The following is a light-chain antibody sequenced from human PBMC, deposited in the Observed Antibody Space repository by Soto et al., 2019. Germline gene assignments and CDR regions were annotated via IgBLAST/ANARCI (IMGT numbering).Light chain of an antibody. J-gene: IGLJ1*01. V-gene: IGLV1-47*01. CDR2: RNN. Sequence: QSVLTQPPSASGTPGQRVNISCSGSSSNIGSNYVYWYRQFPGTAPKLLIQRNNQRPSGVPARFSGSKSGNTASLTVSGLQAEDEADYYCSSYAGSTVYVFGTGTKLTVL. CDR1: SSNIGSNY. CDR3: SSYAGSTVYV.